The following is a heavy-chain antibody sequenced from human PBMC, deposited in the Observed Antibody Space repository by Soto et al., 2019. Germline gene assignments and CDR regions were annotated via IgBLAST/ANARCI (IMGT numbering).Heavy chain of an antibody. Sequence: ASVKVSCKASGYTFNTYGINWVRQAPGQGLEWMGWINTDSGNPSYAQKFQGRVSMTRDTSSGTAYMEMRSLTSDDTAVYYCTRKKCIGDCYLFDYWGPGTLVTVSS. J-gene: IGHJ4*02. CDR2: INTDSGNP. D-gene: IGHD2-21*02. V-gene: IGHV1-18*01. CDR1: GYTFNTYG. CDR3: TRKKCIGDCYLFDY.